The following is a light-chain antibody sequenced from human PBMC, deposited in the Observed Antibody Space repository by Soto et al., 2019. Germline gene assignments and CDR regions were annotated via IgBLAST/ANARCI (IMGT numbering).Light chain of an antibody. CDR3: QQYNNWPLT. CDR1: QSVIRY. J-gene: IGKJ4*01. CDR2: DAS. Sequence: EIVLTQSPATLSLSPGERATLSCSASQSVIRYLAWYQQRPGQAPRLLIYDASYRATGIPARFSGSGSGTEFTLTISSLQSEDFAVYYCQQYNNWPLTFGGGTKVDIK. V-gene: IGKV3-11*01.